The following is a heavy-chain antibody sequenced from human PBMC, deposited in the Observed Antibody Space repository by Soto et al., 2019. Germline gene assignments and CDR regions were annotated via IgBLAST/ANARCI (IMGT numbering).Heavy chain of an antibody. CDR1: GFTFRSFT. CDR2: ISSNSAYI. D-gene: IGHD6-13*01. V-gene: IGHV3-21*02. CDR3: TRDASRDSSARGWFDP. Sequence: EGQLVESGGGLVKPGGSLRLSCAASGFTFRSFTMNWVRQAPGKGLEWVSTISSNSAYIYYTDALRGRFTISSDNAKNSLHLQMNSLRAEDTAVYYGTRDASRDSSARGWFDPWGPGTLVIFSS. J-gene: IGHJ5*02.